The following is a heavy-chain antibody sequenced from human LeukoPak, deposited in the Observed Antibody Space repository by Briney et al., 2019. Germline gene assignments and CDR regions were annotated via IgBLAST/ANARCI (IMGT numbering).Heavy chain of an antibody. D-gene: IGHD3-10*01. CDR3: ARYRFGELTYGMDV. CDR2: ISSSSSYT. Sequence: GGSLRLSCAASGFTFSDYYMSWIRQAPGKGLEWVSYISSSSSYTNYADSVKGRFTISSDNAKNSLYLQMNSLRAEDTAVYYCARYRFGELTYGMDVWGKGTTVTVSS. CDR1: GFTFSDYY. V-gene: IGHV3-11*06. J-gene: IGHJ6*04.